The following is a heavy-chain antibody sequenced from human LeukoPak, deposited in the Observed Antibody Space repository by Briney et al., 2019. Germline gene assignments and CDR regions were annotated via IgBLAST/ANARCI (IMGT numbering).Heavy chain of an antibody. CDR1: GGSISSGGYY. CDR2: IYYSGST. CDR3: ARDGSPLGYCSGGSCYSSNYYGTDV. J-gene: IGHJ6*02. D-gene: IGHD2-15*01. V-gene: IGHV4-31*03. Sequence: SSETLSLTCTVSGGSISSGGYYWSWIRQHPGKGLEWIGYIYYSGSTYYNPSLKSRVTISVDTSKNQFSLKLSSVTAADTAVYYCARDGSPLGYCSGGSCYSSNYYGTDVWGQGTTVTVSS.